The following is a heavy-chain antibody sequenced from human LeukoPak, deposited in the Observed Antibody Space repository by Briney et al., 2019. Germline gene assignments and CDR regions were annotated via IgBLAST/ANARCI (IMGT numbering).Heavy chain of an antibody. V-gene: IGHV3-30*18. CDR3: AKGPDYGDY. CDR1: GFTFSSYG. J-gene: IGHJ4*02. Sequence: GGSQRLSCAASGFTFSSYGMHWVRQAPGKGLEWVAVISYDGSNKYYADSVKGRFTISRDNSKNTLYLQMNSLRAEDTAVYYCAKGPDYGDYWGQGTLVTVSS. CDR2: ISYDGSNK.